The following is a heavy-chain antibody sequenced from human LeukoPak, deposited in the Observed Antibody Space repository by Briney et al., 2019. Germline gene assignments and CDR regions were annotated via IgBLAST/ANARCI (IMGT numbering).Heavy chain of an antibody. CDR2: IYYSGST. V-gene: IGHV4-39*01. J-gene: IGHJ5*02. Sequence: PSETLSLTCTVSGGSISSSSYYWGWIRQPPGKGLEWIVSIYYSGSTYYNPSLKRRVTISVDTSKNQFSLKLSSVTAADTAVYYCASPNYYDSSGYYAWGQGTLVTVSS. CDR3: ASPNYYDSSGYYA. D-gene: IGHD3-22*01. CDR1: GGSISSSSYY.